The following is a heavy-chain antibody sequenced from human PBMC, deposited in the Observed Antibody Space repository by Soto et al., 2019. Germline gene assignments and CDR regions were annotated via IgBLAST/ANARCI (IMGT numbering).Heavy chain of an antibody. CDR2: INHSGST. J-gene: IGHJ5*02. Sequence: LSLTCAVYGGSFSGYYWSWIRQPPGKGLEWIGEINHSGSTNYNPSLKSRVTISVDTSKNQFSLKLSSVTAADTAVYYCARGRAAAGSTTLVWFDPWGQGTLVTVSS. V-gene: IGHV4-34*01. CDR3: ARGRAAAGSTTLVWFDP. CDR1: GGSFSGYY. D-gene: IGHD6-13*01.